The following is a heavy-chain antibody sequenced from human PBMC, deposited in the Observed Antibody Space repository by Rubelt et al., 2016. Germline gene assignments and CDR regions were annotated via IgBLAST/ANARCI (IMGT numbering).Heavy chain of an antibody. J-gene: IGHJ6*02. D-gene: IGHD2-2*01. V-gene: IGHV3-33*01. CDR2: VRFDGTRT. Sequence: QAPGKGLEWVAVVRFDGTRTYYADSVRGRFTISRDNSKNSLYLQMNSLRAEDTAVYYCARASGEDLVPAASYRLRNDGMDVWGQGTTVTVSS. CDR3: ARASGEDLVPAASYRLRNDGMDV.